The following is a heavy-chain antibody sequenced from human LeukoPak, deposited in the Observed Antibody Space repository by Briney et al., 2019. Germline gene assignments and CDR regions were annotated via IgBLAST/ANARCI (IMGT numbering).Heavy chain of an antibody. J-gene: IGHJ3*01. D-gene: IGHD6-19*01. Sequence: SETLSLTCTVSGGSLNNYYWSWIRQSPGKGLEWIAYIYYSGSTNYNPSLKSRVTISVDRSKNQFSLKMSSVTAADTAVYYCARDGTFDSGWFPDAFDLWGQGTVVTVSS. CDR1: GGSLNNYY. CDR3: ARDGTFDSGWFPDAFDL. CDR2: IYYSGST. V-gene: IGHV4-59*13.